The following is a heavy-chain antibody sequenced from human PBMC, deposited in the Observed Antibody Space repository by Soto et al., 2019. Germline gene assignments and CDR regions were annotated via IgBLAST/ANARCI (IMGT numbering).Heavy chain of an antibody. CDR2: IYYSGST. V-gene: IGHV4-59*01. Sequence: SETLSLSCTVSGGSISSYYWSWIRQPPGKGLEWIGYIYYSGSTNYNPSLKSRVTISVDTSKNQFSLKLSSVTAAETAVYYCARGELLYGFDYWGQGTLVTVSS. D-gene: IGHD3-10*01. J-gene: IGHJ4*02. CDR3: ARGELLYGFDY. CDR1: GGSISSYY.